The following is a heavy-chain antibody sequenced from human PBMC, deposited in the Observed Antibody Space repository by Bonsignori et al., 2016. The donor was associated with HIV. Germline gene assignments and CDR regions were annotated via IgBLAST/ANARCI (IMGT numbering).Heavy chain of an antibody. J-gene: IGHJ3*02. D-gene: IGHD3-3*01. CDR2: IRYDGTNK. CDR3: AKDGVNTAAFDI. Sequence: VRQMPGKGLEWVAFIRYDGTNKYYADSVKGRFTISRDNSKNTLYLQMNSLRTEDTAVYYCAKDGVNTAAFDIWGQGTMVTVSS. V-gene: IGHV3-30*02.